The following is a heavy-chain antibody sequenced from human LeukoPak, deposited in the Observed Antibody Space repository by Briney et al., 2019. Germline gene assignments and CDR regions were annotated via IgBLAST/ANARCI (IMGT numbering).Heavy chain of an antibody. J-gene: IGHJ4*02. CDR1: GGSISSRNYC. Sequence: SETLSLTCTVSGGSISSRNYCWGWIRQPPGKGLEWIGSICNGRTTYYNPSLKTRVTISVEMSKNQFSLKLSSVTAADTAVYYCARGAPPQNWGQGALVTVSS. CDR3: ARGAPPQN. CDR2: ICNGRTT. V-gene: IGHV4-39*07.